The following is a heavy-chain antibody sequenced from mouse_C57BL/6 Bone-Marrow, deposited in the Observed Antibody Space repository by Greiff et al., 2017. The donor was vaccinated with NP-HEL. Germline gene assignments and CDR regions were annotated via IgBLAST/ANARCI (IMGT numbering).Heavy chain of an antibody. J-gene: IGHJ2*01. CDR3: ARTGRGGFDY. D-gene: IGHD4-1*01. CDR2: IDPSDSYT. V-gene: IGHV1-50*01. Sequence: VQLQQPGAELVKPGASVKLSCKASGYTFTSYWMQWVKQRPGQGLEWIGEIDPSDSYTNYNQKFKGKATLTVDTSSSTAYMQLSSLTSEDSAVYYCARTGRGGFDYWGQGTTLTVSS. CDR1: GYTFTSYW.